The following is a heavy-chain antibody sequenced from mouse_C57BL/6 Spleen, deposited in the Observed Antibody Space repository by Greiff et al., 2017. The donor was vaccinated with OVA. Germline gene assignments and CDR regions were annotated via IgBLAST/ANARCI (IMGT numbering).Heavy chain of an antibody. CDR2: INPYNGDT. D-gene: IGHD3-3*01. J-gene: IGHJ3*01. V-gene: IGHV1-20*01. CDR1: GYSFTGYF. CDR3: AREEGGHGLFAY. Sequence: VQLKESGPELVKPGDSVKISCKASGYSFTGYFMNWVMQSHGKSLEWIGRINPYNGDTFYNQKFKGKATLTVDKSSSTAHMELRSLTSEDSAVYYCAREEGGHGLFAYWGQGTLVTVSA.